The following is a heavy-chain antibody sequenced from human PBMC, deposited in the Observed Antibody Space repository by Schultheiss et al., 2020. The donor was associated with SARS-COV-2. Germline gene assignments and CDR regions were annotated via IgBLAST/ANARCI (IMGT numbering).Heavy chain of an antibody. CDR2: IIPIFGTA. Sequence: GGSLRLSCKASGGTFSSYAISWVRQAPGQGLEWMGGIIPIFGTANYAQKFQGRVTITADESTSTAYMELSSLRSEDTAVYYCARDRSLLHYYYYGMDVWGQGTTVTVSS. D-gene: IGHD2-15*01. CDR1: GGTFSSYA. J-gene: IGHJ6*02. V-gene: IGHV1-69*01. CDR3: ARDRSLLHYYYYGMDV.